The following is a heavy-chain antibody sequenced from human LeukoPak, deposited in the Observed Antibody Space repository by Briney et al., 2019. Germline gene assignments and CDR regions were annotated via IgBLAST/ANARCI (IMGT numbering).Heavy chain of an antibody. CDR3: AKLARRYYYGSGRDGMDV. V-gene: IGHV1-69*13. D-gene: IGHD3-10*01. Sequence: ASVKVSCKASGGTFSSYAISWVRQAPGQGLEWMGGIIPIFGTANYAQKFQGRVTITADESTSTAYMELSSLRSEDTAVYYCAKLARRYYYGSGRDGMDVWGKGTTVTVSS. J-gene: IGHJ6*04. CDR2: IIPIFGTA. CDR1: GGTFSSYA.